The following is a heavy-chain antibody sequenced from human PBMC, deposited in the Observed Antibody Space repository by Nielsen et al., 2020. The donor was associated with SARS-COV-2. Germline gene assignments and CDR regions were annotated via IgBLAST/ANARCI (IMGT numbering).Heavy chain of an antibody. CDR3: ARVSGGSLKNSFDL. V-gene: IGHV3-33*05. Sequence: GESLKISCAASGFTFSSYGMHWVRQAPGKGLEWVAVISYDGSNKYYADSVKDRFTISRDDSKNTMYLQMGSLRVEDTAVYYCARVSGGSLKNSFDLWGQGTRVTVSS. J-gene: IGHJ3*01. D-gene: IGHD3-16*01. CDR1: GFTFSSYG. CDR2: ISYDGSNK.